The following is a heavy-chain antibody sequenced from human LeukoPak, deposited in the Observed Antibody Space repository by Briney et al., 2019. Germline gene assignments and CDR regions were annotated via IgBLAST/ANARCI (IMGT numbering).Heavy chain of an antibody. J-gene: IGHJ3*02. D-gene: IGHD3-9*01. CDR3: AKDRDGDILTGYDAFDI. CDR2: IRYDGSKK. Sequence: GESMRPSCAASAFTLSSHGMHWVRQPPGNGLGWVAFIRYDGSKKNYANSVTDRLTTPKDHSKNTLYLQIDSQRTEDTASYYCAKDRDGDILTGYDAFDIWGQGTMVTVSS. V-gene: IGHV3-30*02. CDR1: AFTLSSHG.